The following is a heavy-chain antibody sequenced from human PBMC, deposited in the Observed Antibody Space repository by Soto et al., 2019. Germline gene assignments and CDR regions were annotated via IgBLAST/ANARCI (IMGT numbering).Heavy chain of an antibody. CDR2: ISYDGSNQ. CDR1: GFTFNIYG. CDR3: AKDQASGQGSFDS. Sequence: GGSLRLSCAASGFTFNIYGMHWVRQAPDKGLEWVALISYDGSNQYYADSVKGRFTISRDNSKNTLFLQMNSLRADDTTVYYCAKDQASGQGSFDSWGQGTLVTVSS. J-gene: IGHJ4*02. V-gene: IGHV3-30*18.